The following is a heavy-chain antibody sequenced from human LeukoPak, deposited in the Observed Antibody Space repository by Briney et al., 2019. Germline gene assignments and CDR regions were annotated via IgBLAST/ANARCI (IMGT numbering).Heavy chain of an antibody. CDR2: IYYSGST. V-gene: IGHV4-39*02. Sequence: SETPSLTCTVSGGSISSSSYYWGWIRQPPGKGLEWIGSIYYSGSTYYNPSLKSRVTISVDTSKNQFSLKLSSVTAADTAVYYCAREKSGYDYWGQGTLVTVSS. CDR3: AREKSGYDY. J-gene: IGHJ4*02. CDR1: GGSISSSSYY. D-gene: IGHD3-3*01.